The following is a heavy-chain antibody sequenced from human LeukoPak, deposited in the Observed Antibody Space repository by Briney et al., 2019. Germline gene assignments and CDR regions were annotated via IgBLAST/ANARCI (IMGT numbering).Heavy chain of an antibody. D-gene: IGHD3-22*01. CDR3: ARDRDNSGSYAYYFDY. CDR2: ISYDGSNK. J-gene: IGHJ4*02. CDR1: GSTFSSFP. V-gene: IGHV3-30-3*01. Sequence: GGSLRLSCAASGSTFSSFPIHWVRQAPGKGLEWVALISYDGSNKYYADSVKGRFTISRDNSKNTLYLQMNSLRAEDTAVYYCARDRDNSGSYAYYFDYWGQGTRVTVSS.